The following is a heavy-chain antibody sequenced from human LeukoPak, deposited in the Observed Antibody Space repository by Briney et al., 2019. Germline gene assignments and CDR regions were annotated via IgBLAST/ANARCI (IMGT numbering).Heavy chain of an antibody. CDR1: GGTFSSYA. Sequence: GASVKVSCKASGGTFSSYAISWVRQAPGQGLEWMGGIIPIFGTANYAQKFQGRVTITADESTSTAYMELSSLRSEDTAVYYCARTYSGSYQLPDYWGQGTLVTVSS. CDR3: ARTYSGSYQLPDY. CDR2: IIPIFGTA. D-gene: IGHD1-26*01. J-gene: IGHJ4*02. V-gene: IGHV1-69*13.